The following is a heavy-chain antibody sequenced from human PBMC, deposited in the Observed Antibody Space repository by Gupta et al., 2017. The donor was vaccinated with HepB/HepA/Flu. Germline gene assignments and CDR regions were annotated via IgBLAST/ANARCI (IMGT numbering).Heavy chain of an antibody. V-gene: IGHV4-39*01. D-gene: IGHD3-16*01. CDR2: IYYSGST. Sequence: QLQLQESGPGLVKPSETLSLTCTVSGGSISSSSYYWGWIRQPPGKGLEWIGSIYYSGSTYYNPSLKSRVTISIDTSKKQFSLKLSSVTAADTAVFYCARRGRIQFGAFDIWGQGTMVTVSS. CDR3: ARRGRIQFGAFDI. CDR1: GGSISSSSYY. J-gene: IGHJ3*02.